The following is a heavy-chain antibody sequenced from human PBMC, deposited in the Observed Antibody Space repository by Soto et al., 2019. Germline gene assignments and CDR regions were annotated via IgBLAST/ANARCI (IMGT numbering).Heavy chain of an antibody. CDR3: AAASIDNCSGGSCYYYYYGMDV. J-gene: IGHJ6*02. CDR2: ISGSGGST. CDR1: GFTFSSYA. D-gene: IGHD2-15*01. Sequence: GGSLRLSCAASGFTFSSYAMSWVRQAPGKGLEWVSAISGSGGSTYYADSVKGRFTISRDNSKNALYLQMNSLRAEDTAVYYCAAASIDNCSGGSCYYYYYGMDVWGQGTTVTVSS. V-gene: IGHV3-23*01.